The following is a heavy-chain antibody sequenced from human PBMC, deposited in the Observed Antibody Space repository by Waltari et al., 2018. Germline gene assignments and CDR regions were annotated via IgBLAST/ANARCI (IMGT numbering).Heavy chain of an antibody. V-gene: IGHV4-61*02. D-gene: IGHD2-15*01. J-gene: IGHJ6*02. CDR3: ATASIVADYYYYGMDV. CDR2: IYTSGST. CDR1: GGSISRGSSY. Sequence: QVQLQESGPGLVKPSQTLSLTCTVSGGSISRGSSYWSWIRQPAGKGLEWIGRIYTSGSTNYNPSLKSRVTISVDTSKNQFSLKLSSVTAADTAVYYCATASIVADYYYYGMDVWGQGTTVTVSS.